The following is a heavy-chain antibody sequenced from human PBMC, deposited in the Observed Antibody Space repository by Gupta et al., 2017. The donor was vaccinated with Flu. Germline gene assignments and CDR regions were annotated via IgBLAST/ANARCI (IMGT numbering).Heavy chain of an antibody. V-gene: IGHV3-48*03. CDR3: ASHIRHFEPYFYAMDV. CDR1: GFIFSNDE. D-gene: IGHD3-9*01. CDR2: ISSRGNTM. J-gene: IGHJ6*02. Sequence: EVQLVESGGGLVQPGGSLRLSCAGSGFIFSNDEMHWVLRAPGKGLEWISYISSRGNTMYYADSVRGRFTISRDNAKNTLYLQMNSLRAEDTAVYHCASHIRHFEPYFYAMDVWGQGTTATVSS.